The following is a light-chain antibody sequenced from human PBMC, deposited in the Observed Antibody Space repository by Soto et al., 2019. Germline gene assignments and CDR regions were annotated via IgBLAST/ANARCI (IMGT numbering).Light chain of an antibody. CDR2: DVS. CDR1: DIDVGGGYNY. J-gene: IGLJ2*01. V-gene: IGLV2-14*03. CDR3: TSYASDSTLL. Sequence: QSALTQPASVSGSPGQSITISCTGTDIDVGGGYNYVSWHQQHPGEAPKFIIYDVSNRPSGVSTRFSGSKTGNTAALTNSALHAEDEAHYYCTSYASDSTLLFGAGTKVTVL.